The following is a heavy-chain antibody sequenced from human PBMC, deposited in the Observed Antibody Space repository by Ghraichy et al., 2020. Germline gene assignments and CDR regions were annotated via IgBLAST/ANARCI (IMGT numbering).Heavy chain of an antibody. Sequence: GESLNISCAASGFTFSRFSMYWVRQAPGKGLEYVSALSSNGDSPYYADSVKGRLTISRDNSKDTLYLQMGSLRAEDMAVYYCARVGGTGYLDYWGQGTQVTVSS. CDR3: ARVGGTGYLDY. CDR1: GFTFSRFS. CDR2: LSSNGDSP. V-gene: IGHV3-64*02. D-gene: IGHD1-26*01. J-gene: IGHJ4*02.